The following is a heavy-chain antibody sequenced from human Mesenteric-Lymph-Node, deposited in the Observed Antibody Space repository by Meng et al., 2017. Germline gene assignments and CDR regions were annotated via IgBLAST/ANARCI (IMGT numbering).Heavy chain of an antibody. V-gene: IGHV4-34*01. CDR1: GGSFNACY. J-gene: IGHJ4*02. CDR2: NNHRNDA. CDR3: ARGGYYSFDY. Sequence: QLRSGGVRLSTPSAIPSVTCTVDGGSFNACYRHRTRQPRGRCLEWIGENNHRNDAQYNPSLPSRVTISVDTSKNQFSLKLTSVNAADTAVYYCARGGYYSFDYWGQGTLVTVSS. D-gene: IGHD5-18*01.